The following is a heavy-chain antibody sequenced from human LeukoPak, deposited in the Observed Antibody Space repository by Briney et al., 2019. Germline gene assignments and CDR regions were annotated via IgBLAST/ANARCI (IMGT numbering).Heavy chain of an antibody. J-gene: IGHJ4*02. CDR2: IRYDGSNK. Sequence: GGSLRLSCATYGLTFSSYGMPSVRQAPGKGLEWVAFIRYDGSNKYYADSVRDRFTISRDNSKNALYLQMNSLRAEDAAVYYCAKLTSSTWWGTFDYWGQGTLVTVSS. V-gene: IGHV3-30*02. CDR1: GLTFSSYG. CDR3: AKLTSSTWWGTFDY. D-gene: IGHD6-13*01.